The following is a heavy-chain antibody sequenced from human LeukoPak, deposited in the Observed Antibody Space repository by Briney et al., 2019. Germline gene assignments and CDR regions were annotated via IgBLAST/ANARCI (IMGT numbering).Heavy chain of an antibody. Sequence: SETLSLTCTVSGGSISSYYWSWIRQPPGKGLEWIGYIYYSGSTNYNPSLKSRVTISVDTSKNQFSLKLSSVTAADTAVYYCASTLLWFGESPTASGMDVWGQGTTVTVSS. CDR3: ASTLLWFGESPTASGMDV. J-gene: IGHJ6*02. D-gene: IGHD3-10*01. V-gene: IGHV4-59*01. CDR1: GGSISSYY. CDR2: IYYSGST.